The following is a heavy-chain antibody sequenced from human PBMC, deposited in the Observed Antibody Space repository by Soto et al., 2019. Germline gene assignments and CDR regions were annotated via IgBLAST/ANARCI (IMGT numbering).Heavy chain of an antibody. J-gene: IGHJ4*02. CDR1: GGSISSYY. CDR2: IYYSGST. V-gene: IGHV4-59*01. CDR3: ARSPLYYYDRSGYYVLGYFDY. D-gene: IGHD3-22*01. Sequence: SETLSLTCTVSGGSISSYYWSWIRQAPGKGLEWIGYIYYSGSTNYNPSLKSRVTISVDTSKNQFSLKLSSVTAADTAVYYCARSPLYYYDRSGYYVLGYFDYWGQGTLVIV.